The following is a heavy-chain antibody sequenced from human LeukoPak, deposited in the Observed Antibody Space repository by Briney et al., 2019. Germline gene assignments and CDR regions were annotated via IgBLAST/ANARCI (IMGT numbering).Heavy chain of an antibody. Sequence: GGSLRLSCAASGFTFSSYTMNWVRQAPGKGLEWVSYISSSSSTIYYADSVKGRFTISRDNAKNSLYLQMNSLRDEDTAVYYCARDGMVRGVIIWDAFDIWGQGTMVTVSS. V-gene: IGHV3-48*02. J-gene: IGHJ3*02. CDR2: ISSSSSTI. D-gene: IGHD3-10*01. CDR1: GFTFSSYT. CDR3: ARDGMVRGVIIWDAFDI.